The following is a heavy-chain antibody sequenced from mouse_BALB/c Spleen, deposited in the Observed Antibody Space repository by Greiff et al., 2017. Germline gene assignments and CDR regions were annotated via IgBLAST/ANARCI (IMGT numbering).Heavy chain of an antibody. CDR1: GFTFSDYY. CDR3: ARDEGDAMDY. CDR2: ISDGGSYT. V-gene: IGHV5-4*02. J-gene: IGHJ4*01. Sequence: EVQVVESGGGLVKPGGSLKISCAASGFTFSDYYMYWVRQTPEKRLEWVATISDGGSYTYYPDSVKGRFTISRDNAKNNLYLQMSSLKSEDTAMYYCARDEGDAMDYWGQGTSVTVSS.